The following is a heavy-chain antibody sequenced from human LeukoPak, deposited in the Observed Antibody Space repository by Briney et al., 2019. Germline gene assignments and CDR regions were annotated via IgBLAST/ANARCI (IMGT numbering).Heavy chain of an antibody. CDR1: GGSISSGSYY. V-gene: IGHV4-61*02. CDR2: IFLSGST. D-gene: IGHD3-22*01. J-gene: IGHJ4*02. Sequence: SETLSLTCSVSGGSISSGSYYWSWIRQPAGKGLEWIGRIFLSGSTNYNPSLKSRVTMSIATSKNQFSLSLRSVTAADTAVYYCARENYYDTSDWGQGALVTVSS. CDR3: ARENYYDTSD.